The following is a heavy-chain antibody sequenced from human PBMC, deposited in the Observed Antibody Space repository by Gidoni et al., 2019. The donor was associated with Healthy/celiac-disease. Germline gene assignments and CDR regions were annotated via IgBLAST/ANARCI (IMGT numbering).Heavy chain of an antibody. CDR2: IYYSGST. Sequence: QVQLQESGPGLVKPSQTLSLTCTVSGGSISSSDYYWSWIRQPPGKGLEWIWYIYYSGSTYYNPSLKIRVTISVDTSKNQFSLKLSPGTAADTAVDDCATAGSSLYFDYWGQGTLVTVSS. CDR3: ATAGSSLYFDY. J-gene: IGHJ4*02. V-gene: IGHV4-30-4*01. D-gene: IGHD6-6*01. CDR1: GGSISSSDYY.